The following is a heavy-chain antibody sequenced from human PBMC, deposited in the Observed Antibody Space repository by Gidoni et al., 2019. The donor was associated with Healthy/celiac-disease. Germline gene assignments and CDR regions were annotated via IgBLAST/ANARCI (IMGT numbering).Heavy chain of an antibody. D-gene: IGHD3-22*01. CDR3: ARHSDYYDSSGYNNWFDP. J-gene: IGHJ5*02. V-gene: IGHV5-51*01. Sequence: EVQLVQSGAEVKKPGESLKTSCKGSGYSFTSHWIGRVPQMPGKGLDWMGIIFPGDSDTRYSPSFQGQVTISADKSISTAYLQWSSLKASDTAMYYCARHSDYYDSSGYNNWFDPWGQGTLVTVSS. CDR1: GYSFTSHW. CDR2: IFPGDSDT.